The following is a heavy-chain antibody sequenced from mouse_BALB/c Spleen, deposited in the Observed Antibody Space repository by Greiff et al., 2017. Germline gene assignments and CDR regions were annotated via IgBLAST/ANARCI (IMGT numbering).Heavy chain of an antibody. CDR1: GYTFTSYW. V-gene: IGHV1-69*02. J-gene: IGHJ4*01. CDR2: IYPSDSYT. CDR3: TRELNDAMDY. D-gene: IGHD1-3*01. Sequence: QVQLKQPGAELVRPGASVKLSCKASGYTFTSYWINWVKQRPGQGLEWIGNIYPSDSYTNYNQKFKDKATLTVDKSSSTAYMQLSSPTSEDSAVYYCTRELNDAMDYWGQGTSVTVSS.